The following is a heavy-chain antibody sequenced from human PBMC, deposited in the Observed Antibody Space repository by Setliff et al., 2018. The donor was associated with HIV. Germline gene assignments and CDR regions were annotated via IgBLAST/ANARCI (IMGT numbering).Heavy chain of an antibody. Sequence: ASVKVSCKASGYSFSSYGINWVRQAPRQGLEWMGWISAYNGNTNYAQKFQGRVTMTTDTSTSTAYLDLRSLRSDDTAVYYCAREYYDTLTGYPPARGGAYWGQGTLVTVSS. D-gene: IGHD3-9*01. J-gene: IGHJ4*02. V-gene: IGHV1-18*01. CDR2: ISAYNGNT. CDR1: GYSFSSYG. CDR3: AREYYDTLTGYPPARGGAY.